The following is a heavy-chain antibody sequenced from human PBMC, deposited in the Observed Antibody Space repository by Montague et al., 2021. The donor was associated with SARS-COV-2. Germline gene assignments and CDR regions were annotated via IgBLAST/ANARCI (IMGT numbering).Heavy chain of an antibody. D-gene: IGHD3-3*01. Sequence: TLSLPCTVSGGSISSGGYYWSWIRQHPGKGLEWIGYIYYSGSTYYNPSLKSRVTISVDTSKNQFSLKLSSVTAADTAVYYCAREPESTITIFGVVSRYGMDVWGQGTTVTVSS. CDR3: AREPESTITIFGVVSRYGMDV. CDR2: IYYSGST. CDR1: GGSISSGGYY. J-gene: IGHJ6*02. V-gene: IGHV4-31*03.